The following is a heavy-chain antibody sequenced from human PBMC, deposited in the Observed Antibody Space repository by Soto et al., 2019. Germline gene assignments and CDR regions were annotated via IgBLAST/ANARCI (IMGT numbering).Heavy chain of an antibody. CDR3: VRGATHRTLFEP. CDR1: GFIFSTYN. D-gene: IGHD1-26*01. J-gene: IGHJ5*02. V-gene: IGHV3-48*02. CDR2: ISGSGSTS. Sequence: GSLRLSCAASGFIFSTYNMNWVRQAPGKGLEWVSDISGSGSTSYYADSVKGRFTISRDNDKNSLYLQMNSLRDEDTAVYYCVRGATHRTLFEPSGQGTLVIGSS.